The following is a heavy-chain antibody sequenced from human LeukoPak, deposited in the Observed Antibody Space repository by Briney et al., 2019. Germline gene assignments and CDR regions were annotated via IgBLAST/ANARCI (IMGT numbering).Heavy chain of an antibody. CDR3: ARARYYYDSSGYYHRGSYRYFDL. J-gene: IGHJ2*01. Sequence: PSETLSLTCTVSGGSISSYYWSWIRQPPGKGLEWIGYIYNSGSTDYNPPLKSRVTISVDTSKNQFSLKLSSVTASDTAVYYCARARYYYDSSGYYHRGSYRYFDLWGRGTLVTVSS. V-gene: IGHV4-59*08. CDR2: IYNSGST. CDR1: GGSISSYY. D-gene: IGHD3-22*01.